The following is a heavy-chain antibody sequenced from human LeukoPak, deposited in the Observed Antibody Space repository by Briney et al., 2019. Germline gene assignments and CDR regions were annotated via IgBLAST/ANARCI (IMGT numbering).Heavy chain of an antibody. J-gene: IGHJ4*02. CDR1: GFTFSSYG. CDR3: LVEELDY. D-gene: IGHD3-10*01. V-gene: IGHV3-33*01. CDR2: IWHDGSNK. Sequence: GRSLRLSCAASGFTFSSYGMHWVRQAPGKGLEWVAVIWHDGSNKYYADSVKGRFTISRDNSKNTLYLQMNSLRAEDTAVYYCLVEELDYWGQGTLVTVSS.